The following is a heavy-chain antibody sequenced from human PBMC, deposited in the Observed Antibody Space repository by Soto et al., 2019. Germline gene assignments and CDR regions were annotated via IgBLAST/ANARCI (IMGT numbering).Heavy chain of an antibody. J-gene: IGHJ3*02. CDR2: ISYDGSNK. Sequence: QVQLVESGGGVVQPGRSLRLSCAASGFTFSSYGMHWVRQAPGKGLEWVAVISYDGSNKYYADSVKGRFTISRDNSKNTLYLQMNSLRAEDTAVYYCAKDGVGARAGAFDIWGQGTMVTVSS. D-gene: IGHD1-26*01. CDR3: AKDGVGARAGAFDI. V-gene: IGHV3-30*18. CDR1: GFTFSSYG.